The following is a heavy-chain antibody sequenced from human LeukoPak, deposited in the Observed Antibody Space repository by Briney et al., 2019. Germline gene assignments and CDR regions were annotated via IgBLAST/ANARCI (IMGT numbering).Heavy chain of an antibody. J-gene: IGHJ3*02. V-gene: IGHV1-2*02. CDR3: ASIIIHDSSASGAFDI. CDR1: GYTYTGYY. D-gene: IGHD3-22*01. Sequence: ASVKVSCKSSGYTYTGYYMHWVRQAPGQGLEWMGWINPNSGGTNYAQKFQGRVTMTRDTSISTAYMELSRLRSDDTAVYYYASIIIHDSSASGAFDIWGQGTMVTVSS. CDR2: INPNSGGT.